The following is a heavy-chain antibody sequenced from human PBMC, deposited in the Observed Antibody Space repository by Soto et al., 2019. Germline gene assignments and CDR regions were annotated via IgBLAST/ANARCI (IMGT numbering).Heavy chain of an antibody. CDR1: GFSMSGYS. CDR2: ITVVTGNT. J-gene: IGHJ4*01. D-gene: IGHD2-21*01. CDR3: VRDRDLGGDMAHGDF. Sequence: HPGGSLRLSCEASGFSMSGYSMCWVRQSAGKGLEWPAYITVVTGNTRYADSVKGRFTISADRGRNSVFLQLNSLRDEDTAVYYCVRDRDLGGDMAHGDFWGQGTLVTVSS. V-gene: IGHV3-48*02.